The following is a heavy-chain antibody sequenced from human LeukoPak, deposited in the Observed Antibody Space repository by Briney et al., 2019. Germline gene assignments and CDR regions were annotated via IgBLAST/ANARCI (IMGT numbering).Heavy chain of an antibody. CDR1: GFTFSSYW. J-gene: IGHJ4*02. Sequence: PGGSLRLSCAASGFTFSSYWMHWVRQAPGKGRVWVSRINSDGSITNYADSVKGRFTISRDTATNTLYLQMNSLRAEDTAVYYCARGTGGHLFDYWGQGTLVTVSS. CDR3: ARGTGGHLFDY. D-gene: IGHD2-8*02. V-gene: IGHV3-74*01. CDR2: INSDGSIT.